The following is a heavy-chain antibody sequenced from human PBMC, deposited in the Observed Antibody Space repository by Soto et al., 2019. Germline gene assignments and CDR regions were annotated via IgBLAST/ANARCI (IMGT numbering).Heavy chain of an antibody. Sequence: ESGGGLGQPGGSLRLSCVASGFTFSSYVMSWVRQAPGKGLEWVAAIGVSGGSTYYADSVKGRFTISRDNSKNTLSLQMSSLRAEDTAVYYCAKGLMVAATWDAFHIWGQGTMVTVSS. CDR3: AKGLMVAATWDAFHI. CDR2: IGVSGGST. D-gene: IGHD2-15*01. CDR1: GFTFSSYV. V-gene: IGHV3-23*01. J-gene: IGHJ3*02.